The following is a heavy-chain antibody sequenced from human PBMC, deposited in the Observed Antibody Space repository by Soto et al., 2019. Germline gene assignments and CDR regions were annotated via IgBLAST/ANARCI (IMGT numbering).Heavy chain of an antibody. V-gene: IGHV1-46*01. CDR3: ARGDSSPASCYYCGMDV. CDR2: INPSAGST. D-gene: IGHD6-13*01. J-gene: IGHJ6*02. CDR1: GYSVANYF. Sequence: VSVKVSCKAAGYSVANYFMHWVRQAPGQGLEWLGVINPSAGSTTYAQKFQGRVTMTWDTSTNTVYMDLRSLRSEDTDIFYCARGDSSPASCYYCGMDVWG.